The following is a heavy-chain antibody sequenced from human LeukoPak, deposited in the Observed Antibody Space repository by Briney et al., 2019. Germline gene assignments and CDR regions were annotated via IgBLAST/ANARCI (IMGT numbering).Heavy chain of an antibody. Sequence: ASVKVSCKASGYTFTGYYMHWVRHAPGQGLQWMGWINPNSVGTNYAQKFQGRVTMTRDTSISTTYMELSRLRSDDTAVYYCARVNAARFGDFDYWGQGTLVTVSS. CDR2: INPNSVGT. V-gene: IGHV1-2*02. J-gene: IGHJ4*02. CDR1: GYTFTGYY. D-gene: IGHD3-10*01. CDR3: ARVNAARFGDFDY.